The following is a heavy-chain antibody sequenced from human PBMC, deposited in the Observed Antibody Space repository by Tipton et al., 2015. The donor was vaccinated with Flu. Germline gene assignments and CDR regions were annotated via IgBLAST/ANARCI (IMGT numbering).Heavy chain of an antibody. Sequence: TLSLTCTVSGYSISSDYYWGWIRQPPGKGLEWLGNIHRSGNTYYNSSLKSRVTFSLDKSKNQFSLKLRSVTAADTAVYYCARGTGDADTYFDSWGQGTLVTVSS. J-gene: IGHJ4*02. CDR3: ARGTGDADTYFDS. D-gene: IGHD1-1*01. CDR2: IHRSGNT. V-gene: IGHV4-38-2*02. CDR1: GYSISSDYY.